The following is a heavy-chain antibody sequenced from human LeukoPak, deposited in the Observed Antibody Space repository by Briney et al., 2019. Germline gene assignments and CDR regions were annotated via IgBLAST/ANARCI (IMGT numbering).Heavy chain of an antibody. V-gene: IGHV3-23*01. Sequence: GGSLRPSCAASGFTFSSYAMSWVRQAPGKGLEWVSAISGSGGSTYYADSVKGRFTISRDNSKNTLYLQMNSLRAEDTAVYYCAKPLLVTTIYYFDYWGQGTLVTVSS. CDR3: AKPLLVTTIYYFDY. D-gene: IGHD5-12*01. CDR1: GFTFSSYA. J-gene: IGHJ4*02. CDR2: ISGSGGST.